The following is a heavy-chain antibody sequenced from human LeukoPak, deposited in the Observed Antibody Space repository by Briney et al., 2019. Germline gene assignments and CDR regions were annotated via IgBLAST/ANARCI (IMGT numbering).Heavy chain of an antibody. CDR1: GFTFSTNG. J-gene: IGHJ6*03. V-gene: IGHV3-30*02. D-gene: IGHD2-8*02. Sequence: GGSLRLSFVAPGFTFSTNGMHWVCQAPGKGLEWVAFIRNDGSNKYYADSVKGRLTISRDNSKNTLYLQMNSLRAEDTAEYYCAQPRGSSGSDWCYTDVWGKGTTVTVS. CDR2: IRNDGSNK. CDR3: AQPRGSSGSDWCYTDV.